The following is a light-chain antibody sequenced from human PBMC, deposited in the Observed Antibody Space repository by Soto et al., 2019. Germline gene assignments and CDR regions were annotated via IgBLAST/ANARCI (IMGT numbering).Light chain of an antibody. CDR3: QQYGSPPLT. J-gene: IGKJ4*01. V-gene: IGKV3D-20*01. Sequence: EIVLTQSPGTLSLSPGERATLSCRASQTVSSSYLAWYQLKPGLAPRLLFYDASNRAPGIPDRFSGSGSGTDFTLTISGLEPEDFAVYYCQQYGSPPLTFGGGTKVDIK. CDR1: QTVSSSY. CDR2: DAS.